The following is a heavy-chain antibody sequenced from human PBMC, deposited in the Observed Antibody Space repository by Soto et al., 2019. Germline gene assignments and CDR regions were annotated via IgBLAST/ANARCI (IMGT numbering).Heavy chain of an antibody. D-gene: IGHD3-22*01. Sequence: QVQLQESGPGLVKPSETLSLTCSVSGGSVSNASFYWTWIRQAPGTGLEYIGYIFYTGVTNYNPSLSSRVTISLDTSKNHFSLKLNSMTVADTAVYYCVRVLDSSWYADLWGRGTLVTVSS. CDR2: IFYTGVT. J-gene: IGHJ2*01. CDR3: VRVLDSSWYADL. CDR1: GGSVSNASFY. V-gene: IGHV4-61*03.